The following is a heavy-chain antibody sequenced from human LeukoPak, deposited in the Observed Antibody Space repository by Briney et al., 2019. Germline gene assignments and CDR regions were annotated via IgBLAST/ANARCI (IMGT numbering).Heavy chain of an antibody. CDR1: GYTFTSYA. CDR2: INAGNGNT. Sequence: ASVTVSCKASGYTFTSYAMHWVRQAPGQRLEWMGWINAGNGNTKYSQKFQGRVTITRDTSASTAYMELSSLRSEDTAVYYCARTTAMVTIFDYWGQGTLVTVSS. J-gene: IGHJ4*02. CDR3: ARTTAMVTIFDY. D-gene: IGHD5-18*01. V-gene: IGHV1-3*01.